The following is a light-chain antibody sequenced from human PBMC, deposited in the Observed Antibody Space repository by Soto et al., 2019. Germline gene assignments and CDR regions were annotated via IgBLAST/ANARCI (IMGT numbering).Light chain of an antibody. J-gene: IGKJ5*01. CDR3: QQYYSTPRT. Sequence: DIVMTQPPDSLPVSLGERATINCKSSQSVLYSSNNKNYLAWYQQKPGQPPKLLIYWASTRESGVPDRFSGSGSGTDFTLTISSLQAEDVAVYYCQQYYSTPRTFGQGTRLEIK. CDR2: WAS. CDR1: QSVLYSSNNKNY. V-gene: IGKV4-1*01.